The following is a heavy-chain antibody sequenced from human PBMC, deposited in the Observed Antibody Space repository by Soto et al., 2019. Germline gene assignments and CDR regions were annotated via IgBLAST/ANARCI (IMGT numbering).Heavy chain of an antibody. J-gene: IGHJ4*02. Sequence: PGGSLRLSCAASGFTFSSYWMSWVRQAPGKGLEWVANIKQDGSEKYYVDSVKGRFTISRDNAKNSLYLQMNSLRAEDTAVYYCARDPNDYIWGSSPYWGQGTLVTVSS. V-gene: IGHV3-7*01. CDR3: ARDPNDYIWGSSPY. CDR1: GFTFSSYW. CDR2: IKQDGSEK. D-gene: IGHD3-16*01.